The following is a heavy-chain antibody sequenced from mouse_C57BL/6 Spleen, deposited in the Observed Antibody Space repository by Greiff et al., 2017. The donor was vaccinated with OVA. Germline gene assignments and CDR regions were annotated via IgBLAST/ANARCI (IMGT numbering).Heavy chain of an antibody. D-gene: IGHD4-1*01. CDR3: ARAWDEGYAMDY. V-gene: IGHV3-1*01. J-gene: IGHJ4*01. CDR2: ISYSGST. Sequence: EVKLVESGPGMVKPSQSLSLTCTVTGYSITSGYDWHWIRHFPGNKLEWMGYISYSGSTNYNPSLKSRISITHDTSKNHFFLKLNSVTTEDTATYYCARAWDEGYAMDYWGQGTSVTVSS. CDR1: GYSITSGYD.